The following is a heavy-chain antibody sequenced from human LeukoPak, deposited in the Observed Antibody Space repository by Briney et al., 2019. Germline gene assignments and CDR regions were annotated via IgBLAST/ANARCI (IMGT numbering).Heavy chain of an antibody. CDR2: INPDGTTT. V-gene: IGHV3-74*01. Sequence: PGGSLRLSCAASGFTFSNYWVHWVRQAPGMGLVWVSRINPDGTTTSYADSVKGRFTISRDNAKNTLYLQMNSLRAEDTAVYYCATAVYGDYDFDYWGQGTLVTVSS. CDR3: ATAVYGDYDFDY. D-gene: IGHD4-17*01. CDR1: GFTFSNYW. J-gene: IGHJ4*02.